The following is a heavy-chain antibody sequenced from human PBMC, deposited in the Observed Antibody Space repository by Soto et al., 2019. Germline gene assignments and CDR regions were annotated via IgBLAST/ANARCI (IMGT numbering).Heavy chain of an antibody. V-gene: IGHV4-39*01. CDR2: VYYRGRS. CDR3: VSQRTTVPTQAYFDY. Sequence: SETLSLTCTVSGGSVTNSSYYWGWIRQSPGKGLEWIGSVYYRGRSYSKSSVKSRVTISVDTSKNRFSLSLDSVTASDTAVYFCVSQRTTVPTQAYFDYWGPGALVTVSS. D-gene: IGHD4-17*01. CDR1: GGSVTNSSYY. J-gene: IGHJ4*02.